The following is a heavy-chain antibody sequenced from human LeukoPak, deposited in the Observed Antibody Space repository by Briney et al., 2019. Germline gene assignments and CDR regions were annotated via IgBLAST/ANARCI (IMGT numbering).Heavy chain of an antibody. D-gene: IGHD3-10*01. V-gene: IGHV3-48*03. CDR2: ISSSGSTI. Sequence: PGGSLRLSCAASGFTFSSYEMNWVRQAPGKGLEWVSYISSSGSTIYYADSVKGRFTISRDNAKNSLYLQMNSLRAEDTAVYYCARRTSDYYGSGSYYYYYMDVWGKGTTVTVSS. CDR1: GFTFSSYE. CDR3: ARRTSDYYGSGSYYYYYMDV. J-gene: IGHJ6*03.